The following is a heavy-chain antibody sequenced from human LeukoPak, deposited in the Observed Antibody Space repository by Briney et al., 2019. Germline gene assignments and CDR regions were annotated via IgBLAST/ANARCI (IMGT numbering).Heavy chain of an antibody. V-gene: IGHV3-30*02. J-gene: IGHJ5*02. CDR1: GFTFSSYG. CDR2: IRYDGSNK. CDR3: ARDPSGIVVVPAAISEFWRFDP. D-gene: IGHD2-2*01. Sequence: GGSLRLSCAASGFTFSSYGMHWVRQAPGKGLEWVAFIRYDGSNKYYADSVKGRFTISRDNAKNSLYLQMNSLRAEDTAVYYCARDPSGIVVVPAAISEFWRFDPWGQGTLVTVSS.